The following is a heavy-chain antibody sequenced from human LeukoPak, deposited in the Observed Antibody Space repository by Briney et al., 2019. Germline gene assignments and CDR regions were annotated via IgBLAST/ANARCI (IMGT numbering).Heavy chain of an antibody. CDR3: ARAVSPGNLDY. CDR1: GGTFNSYA. V-gene: IGHV1-69*01. D-gene: IGHD1-14*01. Sequence: SVKVSCKASGGTFNSYAISWVRQAPGQGLEWMGGIIPIFGTPNYAQRFQGRVTITADESTITAYMELSSLRSEDTAVYYCARAVSPGNLDYWGQGTLVAVSS. J-gene: IGHJ4*02. CDR2: IIPIFGTP.